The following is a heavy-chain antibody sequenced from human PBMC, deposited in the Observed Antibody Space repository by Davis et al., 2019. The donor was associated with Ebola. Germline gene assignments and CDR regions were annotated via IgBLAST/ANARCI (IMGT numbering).Heavy chain of an antibody. CDR2: IYSGGST. V-gene: IGHV3-53*01. CDR3: ARGGSYILYYYYMDV. CDR1: GFTFSSYA. D-gene: IGHD1-26*01. J-gene: IGHJ6*03. Sequence: GESLKISCAASGFTFSSYAMSWVRQAPGKGLEWVSVIYSGGSTYYADSVKGRFTISRDNSKNTLYLQMNSLRAEDTAVYYCARGGSYILYYYYMDVWGKGTTVTVSS.